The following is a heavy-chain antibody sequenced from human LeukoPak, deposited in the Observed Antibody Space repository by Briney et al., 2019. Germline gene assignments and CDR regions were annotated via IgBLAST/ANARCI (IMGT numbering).Heavy chain of an antibody. Sequence: GGSLRLSCAASGFTFSSYGMHWVRQAPGKGLEWVAVISYDGSNKFYADSVKGRFTISRDNSKNTLYLQLNSLRAEDTAVYYCASSPMVRGVISDYWGQGTLVTVSS. V-gene: IGHV3-30*03. CDR2: ISYDGSNK. CDR3: ASSPMVRGVISDY. J-gene: IGHJ4*02. D-gene: IGHD3-10*01. CDR1: GFTFSSYG.